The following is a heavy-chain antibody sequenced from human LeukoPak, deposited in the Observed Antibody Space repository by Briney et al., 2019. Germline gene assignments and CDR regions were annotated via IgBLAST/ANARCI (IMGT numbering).Heavy chain of an antibody. CDR3: SRSLDY. V-gene: IGHV3-7*01. CDR1: GFPFSGYW. CDR2: INQDGTNQ. J-gene: IGHJ4*02. Sequence: PGGSLRLSCVASGFPFSGYWMDWGRQAPGKGMEWVANINQDGTNQYFAASVKGRFSISRDNAKNSLYLQMNSLRAEDTAVYYCSRSLDYLGQGALVTVSS.